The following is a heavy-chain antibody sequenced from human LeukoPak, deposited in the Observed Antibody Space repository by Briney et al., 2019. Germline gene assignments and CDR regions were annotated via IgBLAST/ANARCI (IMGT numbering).Heavy chain of an antibody. D-gene: IGHD1/OR15-1a*01. V-gene: IGHV4-4*02. J-gene: IGHJ3*01. CDR1: GDSISTSTW. Sequence: SETPSLTCAVSGDSISTSTWWNWVRQPPGKGLEWIGEMYHSGSTNRNPSLKSRVTISVDKTKNQFSLKLSSVTAADTAMYYCARGHNENNYKSTIDVWGQGTMVTLFS. CDR2: MYHSGST. CDR3: ARGHNENNYKSTIDV.